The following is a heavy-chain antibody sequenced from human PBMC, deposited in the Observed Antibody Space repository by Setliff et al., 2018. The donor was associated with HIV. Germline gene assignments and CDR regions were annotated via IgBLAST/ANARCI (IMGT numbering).Heavy chain of an antibody. J-gene: IGHJ4*02. D-gene: IGHD1-26*01. CDR3: ARDTVRATFSDS. V-gene: IGHV1-2*02. CDR1: GYTFTGYH. CDR2: INPNSGAT. Sequence: ASVKVSCKASGYTFTGYHMHWVRLAPGQGLEWMGWINPNSGATNYAQKFQGRVTMTRDTSISTAYMELSSLRYDDTAVYYCARDTVRATFSDSWGQGTLVTVSS.